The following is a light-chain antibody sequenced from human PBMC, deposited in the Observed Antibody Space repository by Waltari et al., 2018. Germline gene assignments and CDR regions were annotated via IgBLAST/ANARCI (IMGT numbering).Light chain of an antibody. CDR3: QQYYITPLT. V-gene: IGKV4-1*01. J-gene: IGKJ4*01. Sequence: DIVMTQSPDSLAVALGEGATINCKSSQSVLYSSNNKNYLAWYQQKPGQLPKLLIYWASTRESGVPDRFSGSGSGTDFTLTISSLQAEDVAVYYCQQYYITPLTFGGGTKVEIK. CDR1: QSVLYSSNNKNY. CDR2: WAS.